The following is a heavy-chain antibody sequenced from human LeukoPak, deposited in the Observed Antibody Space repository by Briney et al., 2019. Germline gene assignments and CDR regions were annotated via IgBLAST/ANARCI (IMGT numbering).Heavy chain of an antibody. J-gene: IGHJ4*02. V-gene: IGHV3-43*01. D-gene: IGHD5-24*01. CDR2: ISWDGGVT. CDR1: GFTFDDHT. Sequence: TGGSLRLSCAASGFTFDDHTMHWVRQAPGKGLEWVSLISWDGGVTKYAGSVKGRFTISRDNTKKSLYLQMNSLGTEDTALYYCAKSDHRGDGFNYDYWGQGTLVTVSS. CDR3: AKSDHRGDGFNYDY.